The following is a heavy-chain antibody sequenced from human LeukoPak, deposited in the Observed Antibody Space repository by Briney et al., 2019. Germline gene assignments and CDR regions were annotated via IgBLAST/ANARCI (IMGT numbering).Heavy chain of an antibody. V-gene: IGHV1-69*05. J-gene: IGHJ4*02. CDR3: AVGRTIFGVAICLDY. CDR1: GGTFSSYA. CDR2: IIPIFGTA. D-gene: IGHD3-3*01. Sequence: SVKVSCKASGGTFSSYAISWVRQAPGQGLEWMGGIIPIFGTANYAQKFQGRVTITTDESTSTAYMELSSLRSEDTAVYYCAVGRTIFGVAICLDYWGQGTLVTVSS.